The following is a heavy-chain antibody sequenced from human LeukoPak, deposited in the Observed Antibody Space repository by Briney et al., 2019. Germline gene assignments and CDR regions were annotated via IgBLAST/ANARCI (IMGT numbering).Heavy chain of an antibody. CDR3: AKDDSSSSLDY. V-gene: IGHV3-43*02. Sequence: TGGSLRLSCAASGFTFSNYAMSWVCQAPGKGLEWVSLISGDGGSTYYADSVKGRFTISRDNSKNSLYLQMNSLRTEDTALYYCAKDDSSSSLDYWGQGTLVTVSS. CDR1: GFTFSNYA. J-gene: IGHJ4*02. D-gene: IGHD6-6*01. CDR2: ISGDGGST.